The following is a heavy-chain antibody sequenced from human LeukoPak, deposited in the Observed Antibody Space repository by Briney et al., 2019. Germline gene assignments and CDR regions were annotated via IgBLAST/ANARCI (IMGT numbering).Heavy chain of an antibody. D-gene: IGHD4-17*01. V-gene: IGHV4-59*11. CDR3: ARLRDYGSSDY. J-gene: IGHJ4*02. CDR1: GGSISTHY. CDR2: IFYSGDP. Sequence: SETLSLTCTVSGGSISTHYWSWIRQPPGKGLEWIGCIFYSGDPKYNPSLKRRVTISVDTSKNQFSLKLSSVTAADTAVYYCARLRDYGSSDYWGQGTPVTVSS.